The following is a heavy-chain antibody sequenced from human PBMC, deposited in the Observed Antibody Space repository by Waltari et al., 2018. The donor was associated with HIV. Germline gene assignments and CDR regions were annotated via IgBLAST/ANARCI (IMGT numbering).Heavy chain of an antibody. CDR1: GFPLSHFW. D-gene: IGHD2-2*02. Sequence: EVQLVESGGGLVQPGGSLRLSGAASGFPLSHFWLSWVRQAPGKGLGWLANIKQDGSEKYYVDSVKGRFTISRDNAKNSLYLQMNSLRAEDTAVYYCASPSIRAGMDVWGQGTTVTVSS. J-gene: IGHJ6*02. CDR2: IKQDGSEK. CDR3: ASPSIRAGMDV. V-gene: IGHV3-7*01.